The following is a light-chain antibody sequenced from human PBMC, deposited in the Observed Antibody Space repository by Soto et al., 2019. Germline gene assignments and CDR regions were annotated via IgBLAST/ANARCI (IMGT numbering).Light chain of an antibody. CDR2: AAS. CDR3: QQSYSTPWT. J-gene: IGKJ1*01. CDR1: QSISSY. Sequence: DIQMTQSPSSLSASVGDRVTITCRASQSISSYLNWYQQKPGKAPKLLIYAASSLQSGVPSRFRDSGSGTDFTLTISCLQPEDFATYYCQQSYSTPWTFGQGTKVEIK. V-gene: IGKV1-39*01.